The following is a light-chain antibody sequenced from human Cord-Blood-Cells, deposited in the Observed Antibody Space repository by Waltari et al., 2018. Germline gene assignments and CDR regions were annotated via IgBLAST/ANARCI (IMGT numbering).Light chain of an antibody. CDR2: EVS. Sequence: QSALTQPPSASGSPGQSVTISCTGTSSDVGGYNYVSWYHQPPGKAPKPMIYEVSKRPSGVPDRFSGSKSGNTASLTVSGLQAEDEADYYCSSYAGSNNLVFGGGTKLTVL. V-gene: IGLV2-8*01. CDR1: SSDVGGYNY. J-gene: IGLJ2*01. CDR3: SSYAGSNNLV.